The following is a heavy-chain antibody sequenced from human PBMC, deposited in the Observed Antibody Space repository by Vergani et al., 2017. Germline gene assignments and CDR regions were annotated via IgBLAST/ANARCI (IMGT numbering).Heavy chain of an antibody. CDR2: VDPEDGET. Sequence: EVQSVQSGAEVKKPGATMKISCKVSGYTLTDHNMHWVKKAPGKGLEWMGLVDPEDGETIYAEKFKGRVTIAADTSTDTAHLELSSLRSEDTAVYYCATPQTVTTGGMEVWGQGTTVIVSS. CDR1: GYTLTDHN. V-gene: IGHV1-69-2*01. D-gene: IGHD4-17*01. J-gene: IGHJ6*02. CDR3: ATPQTVTTGGMEV.